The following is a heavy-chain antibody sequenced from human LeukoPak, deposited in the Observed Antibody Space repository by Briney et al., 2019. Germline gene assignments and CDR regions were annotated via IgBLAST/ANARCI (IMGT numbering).Heavy chain of an antibody. CDR1: GFTFSSYA. CDR3: AKGGYYYDSSGYYLYYFDY. J-gene: IGHJ4*02. V-gene: IGHV3-23*01. CDR2: ISGSGGST. D-gene: IGHD3-22*01. Sequence: GGSLRLSCAASGFTFSSYAMSWVRQAPGKGLEWVSAISGSGGSTYYADSVKGRFTISRDNSKNTLYLQMNSLRAEDTAVYYCAKGGYYYDSSGYYLYYFDYWAREPWSPSPQ.